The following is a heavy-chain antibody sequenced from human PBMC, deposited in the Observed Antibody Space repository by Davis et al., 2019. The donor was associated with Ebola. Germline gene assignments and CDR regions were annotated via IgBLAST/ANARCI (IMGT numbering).Heavy chain of an antibody. Sequence: ASVKVSCKASEYTFTAYYMHWVRQAPGQGLEWMGWINPNSGVTNYAQKFQGRVTMTRDTSISTAYMELNTLRSDDTAVYFCARDVGARVFDYWGQGTPVTVSS. CDR1: EYTFTAYY. CDR3: ARDVGARVFDY. CDR2: INPNSGVT. D-gene: IGHD1-26*01. V-gene: IGHV1-2*02. J-gene: IGHJ4*02.